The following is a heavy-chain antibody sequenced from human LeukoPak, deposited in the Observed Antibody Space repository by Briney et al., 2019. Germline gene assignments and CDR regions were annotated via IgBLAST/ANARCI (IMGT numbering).Heavy chain of an antibody. Sequence: GGSLRLSCAASGFTFSSYSMNWVRQTPGKRLEWVSSISSSSNYIYYADSVKGRFTISRDNAKNSVYLQMNSLRAEDTAVYYCAREFSYWGQGTLVTVSS. CDR1: GFTFSSYS. J-gene: IGHJ4*02. CDR3: AREFSY. V-gene: IGHV3-21*01. CDR2: ISSSSNYI. D-gene: IGHD3-3*01.